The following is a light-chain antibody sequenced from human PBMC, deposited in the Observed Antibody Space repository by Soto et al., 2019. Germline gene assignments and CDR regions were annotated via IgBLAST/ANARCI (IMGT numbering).Light chain of an antibody. CDR2: GVS. Sequence: EIVLTQSPGTLSLSPGEKATLSCRASQSVGDTFLSWYQQKPGLAPRLLIYGVSTRATGIPDRFSGSGSGTDFTLTISRLEPEDVAVYYCQQYEAVVTFGQGTKVEI. V-gene: IGKV3-20*01. J-gene: IGKJ1*01. CDR1: QSVGDTF. CDR3: QQYEAVVT.